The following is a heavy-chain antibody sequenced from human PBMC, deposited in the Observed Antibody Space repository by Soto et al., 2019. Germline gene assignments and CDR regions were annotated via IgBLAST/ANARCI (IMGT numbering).Heavy chain of an antibody. CDR3: ARLTGHSGSDLYY. D-gene: IGHD1-26*01. J-gene: IGHJ4*02. CDR1: GGSISSSSYY. V-gene: IGHV4-39*01. Sequence: QLQLQESGPGLVKPSETLSLTCTVSGGSISSSSYYWGWIRQPPGKVLEWIGRIYYSGSTYYNLSLKSRVTISVDTSNNQFSLKLSSVTAADTAVYYCARLTGHSGSDLYYWGQGTLVTVSS. CDR2: IYYSGST.